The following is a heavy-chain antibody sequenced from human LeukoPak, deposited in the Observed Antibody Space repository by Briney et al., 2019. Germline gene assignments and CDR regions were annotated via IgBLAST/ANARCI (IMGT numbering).Heavy chain of an antibody. J-gene: IGHJ4*02. D-gene: IGHD3-10*01. CDR3: VRDRGSTNYFDY. Sequence: GGSLRLSRAASGFTFSSYGMHWVRQAPGKGLEWVAIIWYDGNNKYYADSLKGRFTISRDNSKNTLYLQINSLRAEDTAVYFCVRDRGSTNYFDYWGQGALVTVSS. V-gene: IGHV3-33*01. CDR1: GFTFSSYG. CDR2: IWYDGNNK.